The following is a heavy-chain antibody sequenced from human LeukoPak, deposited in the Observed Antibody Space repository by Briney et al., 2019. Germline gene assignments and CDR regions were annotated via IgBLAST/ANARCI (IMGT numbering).Heavy chain of an antibody. CDR3: ARGRRRVGAIQFDY. CDR1: GGSFSGCY. CDR2: INHSGST. J-gene: IGHJ4*02. Sequence: PSETLSLTCAVYGGSFSGCYWSWIRQPPGKGLEWIGEINHSGSTNYNPSLKSRVTISVDTSKNQFSLKLSSVTAADTAVYYCARGRRRVGAIQFDYWGQGTLVTVSS. V-gene: IGHV4-34*01. D-gene: IGHD1-26*01.